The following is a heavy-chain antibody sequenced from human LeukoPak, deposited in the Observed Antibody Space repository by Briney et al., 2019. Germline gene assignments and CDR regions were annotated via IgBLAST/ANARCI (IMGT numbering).Heavy chain of an antibody. CDR2: IKQDGSAK. V-gene: IGHV3-7*01. CDR3: AGGTGWLIDS. CDR1: GFTFSSYW. Sequence: GGSLRLSCAASGFTFSSYWMSWVRQAPGKGLEWVANIKQDGSAKYYVDSVKGRFTISRDNAKNSLYLQMTSLRPEDTALYYCAGGTGWLIDSWGQGTLVTVSS. D-gene: IGHD3-9*01. J-gene: IGHJ4*02.